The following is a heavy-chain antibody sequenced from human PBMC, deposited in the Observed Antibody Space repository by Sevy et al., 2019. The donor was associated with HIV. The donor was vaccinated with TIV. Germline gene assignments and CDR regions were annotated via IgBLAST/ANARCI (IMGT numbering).Heavy chain of an antibody. J-gene: IGHJ4*02. D-gene: IGHD6-6*01. CDR2: ISTSVSTR. V-gene: IGHV3-11*01. CDR3: AGDKYSGSSGYFDY. Sequence: GGSLRLSCAASGFTFSDYYMSWIRQAPGKGLEWVTYISTSVSTRYYADSVKGRLTISRDNARNSRHRQWNSLRADDTAVYYCAGDKYSGSSGYFDYWGQGTLVTVSS. CDR1: GFTFSDYY.